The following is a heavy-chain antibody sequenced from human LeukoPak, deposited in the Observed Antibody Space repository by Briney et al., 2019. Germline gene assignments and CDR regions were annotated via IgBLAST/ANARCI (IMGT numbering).Heavy chain of an antibody. CDR1: GYTFTGYY. CDR3: AIVLPTLGRSLASDWFDR. Sequence: ASVKVSCKASGYTFTGYYMHWVRQAPGQGLEWMGLINPNSGGTNYAQKFQGRVTMTRDTSISTAYMELSRLRSDDTAVYYCAIVLPTLGRSLASDWFDRWGEGSLVTVCS. D-gene: IGHD3-3*02. V-gene: IGHV1-2*02. CDR2: INPNSGGT. J-gene: IGHJ5*02.